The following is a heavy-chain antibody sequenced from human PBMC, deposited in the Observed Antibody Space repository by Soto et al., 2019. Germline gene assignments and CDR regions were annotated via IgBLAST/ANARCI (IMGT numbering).Heavy chain of an antibody. CDR2: ISSSSSTI. CDR3: ARTGYGDYGVYYYYGMDV. J-gene: IGHJ6*02. V-gene: IGHV3-48*02. D-gene: IGHD4-17*01. CDR1: GFTFSSYS. Sequence: GGSLRLSCAASGFTFSSYSMNWVRQAPGKGLEWVSYISSSSSTIYYADSVKGRFTISRDNAKNSLYLQMNSLRDEDTAVYYCARTGYGDYGVYYYYGMDVWGQGTTVTVSS.